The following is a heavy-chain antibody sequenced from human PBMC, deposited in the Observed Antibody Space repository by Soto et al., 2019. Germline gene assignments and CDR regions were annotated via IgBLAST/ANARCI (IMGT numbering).Heavy chain of an antibody. Sequence: PSETLSLTCAVYGGSFSGYYWSWIRQPPGKGLEWIGEINHSGSTNYNPSLKSRVTISVDTSKNQFSLKLSSVTAADTAVYYCASGGYQLLLAFDYWGQGTLVTGSS. CDR2: INHSGST. D-gene: IGHD2-2*01. CDR3: ASGGYQLLLAFDY. V-gene: IGHV4-34*01. J-gene: IGHJ4*02. CDR1: GGSFSGYY.